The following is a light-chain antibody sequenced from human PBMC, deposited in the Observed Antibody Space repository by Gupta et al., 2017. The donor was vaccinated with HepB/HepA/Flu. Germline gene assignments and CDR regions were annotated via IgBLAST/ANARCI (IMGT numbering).Light chain of an antibody. CDR2: AAS. V-gene: IGKV1-39*01. CDR1: QSISSY. J-gene: IGKJ1*01. Sequence: DVQMPQSPSSLSASVADRVTITGRASQSISSYLNWYQQKPGQAPKLLIYAASSWQSGVPSRFSGSGSGTDFTLTISSLQPEDVATYYCQQSDSTPRTFGQGTKVEIK. CDR3: QQSDSTPRT.